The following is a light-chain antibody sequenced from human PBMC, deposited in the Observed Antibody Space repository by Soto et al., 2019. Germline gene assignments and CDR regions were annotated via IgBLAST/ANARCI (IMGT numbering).Light chain of an antibody. CDR1: SSNIGAGFD. V-gene: IGLV1-40*01. J-gene: IGLJ2*01. CDR2: GNS. Sequence: QSVLTQPPSVSGAPGQRVTISCTGSSSNIGAGFDVHWYQQLPGTAPKLLIYGNSNRPSGVPDRFSGSKSGTSASLAITGLQAEDEADYYCQSYDRSLRGYVVFGGGTKLTVL. CDR3: QSYDRSLRGYVV.